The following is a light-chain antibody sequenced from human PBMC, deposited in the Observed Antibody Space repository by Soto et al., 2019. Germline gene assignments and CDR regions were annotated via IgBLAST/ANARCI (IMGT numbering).Light chain of an antibody. V-gene: IGKV3D-15*01. CDR3: QQYNNWPLT. CDR1: QNIGGQ. CDR2: GAS. J-gene: IGKJ4*01. Sequence: ETAMTQSPATLSVSPGERATLSCRASQNIGGQLAWYQQKPGQTPRLLIYGASTRATGISGKFSGSGSGTEFTLTISNLQSEDFAVYYCQQYNNWPLTFGVGTKVEIK.